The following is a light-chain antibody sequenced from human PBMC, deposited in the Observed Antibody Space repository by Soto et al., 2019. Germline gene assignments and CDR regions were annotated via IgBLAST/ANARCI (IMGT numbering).Light chain of an antibody. V-gene: IGKV1-5*03. CDR3: QQYRRCST. Sequence: DIQVTQSLSTLSASVGDRVTITCRASQTISSWLAWYQQKPGMAPKLLIYSASTLQSGVPSRFSGSGSGTEFTLTISSLQPDDFATYYCQQYRRCSTFGQGTKVELK. CDR2: SAS. J-gene: IGKJ1*01. CDR1: QTISSW.